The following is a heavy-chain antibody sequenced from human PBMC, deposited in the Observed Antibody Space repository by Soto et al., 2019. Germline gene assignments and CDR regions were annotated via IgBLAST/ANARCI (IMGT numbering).Heavy chain of an antibody. Sequence: GQSLKISCKGSGYSFASHWVAWVRQMPEKGLEWVGTIYPGDSDTKYSSAFRGHVTISADTSVSTAYPQWRRLEATDSAIYYCARYSGSYWHYLDFWGQGTLVTAPQ. CDR3: ARYSGSYWHYLDF. J-gene: IGHJ4*02. D-gene: IGHD1-26*01. V-gene: IGHV5-51*01. CDR1: GYSFASHW. CDR2: IYPGDSDT.